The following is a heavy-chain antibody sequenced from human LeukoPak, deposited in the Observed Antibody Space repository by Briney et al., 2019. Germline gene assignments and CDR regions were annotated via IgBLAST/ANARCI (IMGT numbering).Heavy chain of an antibody. CDR2: ISSIRSYI. CDR1: GFTFSDYS. J-gene: IGHJ4*02. D-gene: IGHD3-10*01. Sequence: GGSLRLSCAGSGFTFSDYSMNWVRQAPGKGLEWVSSISSIRSYIYYGDSVKGRFTISRDNAKNSLYLQMNSLRAEDTAVYYCARAKPKDMVRGLIMRRESRYYFDYWGQGTLVTVSS. CDR3: ARAKPKDMVRGLIMRRESRYYFDY. V-gene: IGHV3-21*01.